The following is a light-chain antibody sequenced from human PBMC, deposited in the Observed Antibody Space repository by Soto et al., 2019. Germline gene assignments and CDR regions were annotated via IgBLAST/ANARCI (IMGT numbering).Light chain of an antibody. Sequence: EVVMTQSPATLSVSQGERATLSCRASQSVATNLAWYQQKPGQPPRLLIYGASTRATGIPARFSGSGSGTEFTLTISSLQSVDFAVYSCQQYNNWPWPFAQGTMVDIK. V-gene: IGKV3-15*01. CDR2: GAS. J-gene: IGKJ1*01. CDR1: QSVATN. CDR3: QQYNNWPWP.